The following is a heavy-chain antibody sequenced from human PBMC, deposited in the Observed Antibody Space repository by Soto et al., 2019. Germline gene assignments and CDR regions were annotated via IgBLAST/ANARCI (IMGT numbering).Heavy chain of an antibody. V-gene: IGHV1-69*02. CDR3: ARHGANRLSAFHAFDF. Sequence: ANSAQKFQGRVTITADKSTTTAYMELRSLRSEDTAVYHCARHGANRLSAFHAFDFWGQGTMVTVSS. CDR2: A. D-gene: IGHD4-17*01. J-gene: IGHJ3*01.